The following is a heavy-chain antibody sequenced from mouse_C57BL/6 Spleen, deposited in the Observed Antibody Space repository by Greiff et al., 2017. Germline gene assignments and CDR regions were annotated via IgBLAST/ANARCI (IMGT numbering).Heavy chain of an antibody. D-gene: IGHD1-1*01. V-gene: IGHV1-64*01. CDR3: ARGYYGSSFDY. CDR1: GYTFTSYW. J-gene: IGHJ2*01. Sequence: VQLQQPGAELVKPGASVKLSCKASGYTFTSYWMHWVKQRPGQGLEWIGMIHPNSGSTNYNEKFKGKATLTVDKSSSTAYMQLSSLTSEDSAVYYCARGYYGSSFDYWGQGTTLTVSS. CDR2: IHPNSGST.